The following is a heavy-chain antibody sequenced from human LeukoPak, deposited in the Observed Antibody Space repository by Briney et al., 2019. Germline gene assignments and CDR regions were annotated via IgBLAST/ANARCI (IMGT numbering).Heavy chain of an antibody. CDR3: TSRSGTYFPPLLDN. J-gene: IGHJ4*02. CDR2: IRSKANSYAT. Sequence: PGGSLSLSYAASGFRFSGSAMHWVRQASGKGLECVGRIRSKANSYATEYAASVKGRFTISRDDSKNMAYLQMNSLKTEDTAVYYCTSRSGTYFPPLLDNWGQGILVTVSS. CDR1: GFRFSGSA. V-gene: IGHV3-73*01. D-gene: IGHD1-26*01.